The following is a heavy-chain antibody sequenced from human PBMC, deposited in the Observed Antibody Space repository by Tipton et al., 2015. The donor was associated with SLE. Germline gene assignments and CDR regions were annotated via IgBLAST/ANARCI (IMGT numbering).Heavy chain of an antibody. D-gene: IGHD1-26*01. CDR1: GFTFSTDD. CDR3: VRDGGGATFGH. V-gene: IGHV3-13*01. CDR2: IGTIGDT. J-gene: IGHJ4*02. Sequence: TLSLTCAASGFTFSTDDMHWVRQSAGKGLEWVSAIGTIGDTYYSGSVKGRFTISRDNAKTSLYLQMNSLRVEDTAVYYCVRDGGGATFGHWGQGTLVTVSS.